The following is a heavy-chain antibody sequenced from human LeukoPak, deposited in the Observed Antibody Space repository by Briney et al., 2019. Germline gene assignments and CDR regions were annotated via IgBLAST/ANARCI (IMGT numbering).Heavy chain of an antibody. CDR3: ASTVWGLVVVPARPLGAFDI. Sequence: GASVKVSCKASGYTFTSYDINWVRQATGQGLEWMGWMNPNSGNTGYAQKFQGRVTITADESTSTAYMELSSLRSEDTAVYYCASTVWGLVVVPARPLGAFDIWGQGTMVTVSS. D-gene: IGHD2-2*01. J-gene: IGHJ3*02. V-gene: IGHV1-8*01. CDR2: MNPNSGNT. CDR1: GYTFTSYD.